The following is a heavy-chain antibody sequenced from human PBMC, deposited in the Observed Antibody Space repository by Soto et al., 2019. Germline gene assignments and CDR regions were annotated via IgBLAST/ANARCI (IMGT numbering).Heavy chain of an antibody. J-gene: IGHJ6*02. CDR2: INAGNGNT. V-gene: IGHV1-3*01. CDR3: ARFAAYYGSGSITYYYYGMDV. Sequence: GASVKVSCKASGYTFTSYAMHWVRQAPGQRLEWMGWINAGNGNTKYSQKFQGRVTITRDTSASTAYMELSSLRSEDTAVYYCARFAAYYGSGSITYYYYGMDVWGQGTTVTVSS. CDR1: GYTFTSYA. D-gene: IGHD3-10*01.